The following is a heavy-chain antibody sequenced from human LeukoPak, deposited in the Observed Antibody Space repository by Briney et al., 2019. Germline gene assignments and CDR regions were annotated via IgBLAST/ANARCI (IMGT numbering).Heavy chain of an antibody. V-gene: IGHV3-48*01. J-gene: IGHJ4*02. D-gene: IGHD6-19*01. CDR2: ISSSSSTI. Sequence: PGGSLRLSCAASGFTFSSYSMSWVRQAPGKGLEWLSYISSSSSTINYADSVKGRFTISRDNAKNSLYLQMNSLRADDTAVYYCARGGIAVAALFDYWGQGTLVTVSS. CDR1: GFTFSSYS. CDR3: ARGGIAVAALFDY.